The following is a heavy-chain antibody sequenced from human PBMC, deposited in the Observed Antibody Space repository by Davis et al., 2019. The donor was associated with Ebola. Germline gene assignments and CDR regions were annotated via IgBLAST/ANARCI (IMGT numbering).Heavy chain of an antibody. CDR1: GFTFSSYG. CDR3: AKHYSSSWYFDY. V-gene: IGHV3-33*06. J-gene: IGHJ4*02. D-gene: IGHD6-13*01. Sequence: GGSLRLSCAASGFTFSSYGMHWVRQAPGKGLEWVAVIWYDGSNKYYADSVKGRFTISRDNSKNTLYLQMNSLRAEDTAVYYCAKHYSSSWYFDYWGQGTLVTVSS. CDR2: IWYDGSNK.